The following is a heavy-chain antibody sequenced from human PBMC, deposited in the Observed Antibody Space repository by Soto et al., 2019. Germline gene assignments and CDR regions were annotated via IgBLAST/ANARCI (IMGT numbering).Heavy chain of an antibody. CDR3: AGNYASHDFMLDY. D-gene: IGHD1-7*01. CDR1: GFTLSTYS. Sequence: GGSLRLSCATYGFTLSTYSINWLRQAPGRGLEWISYINSRSTNIYYADSVRGRFTISRDNAKNSLYLQMNSLRDEDTAVYYCAGNYASHDFMLDYWGRGPLVTVCS. V-gene: IGHV3-48*02. CDR2: INSRSTNI. J-gene: IGHJ4*02.